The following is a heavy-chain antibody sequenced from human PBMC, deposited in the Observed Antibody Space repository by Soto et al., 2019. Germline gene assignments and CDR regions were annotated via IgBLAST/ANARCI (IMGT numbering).Heavy chain of an antibody. V-gene: IGHV3-21*06. CDR3: VRESEDLTSNFDY. CDR2: ISSTTNYI. Sequence: GGPLRLSCSASGFTFTRDSMNWVRQAPGKGLEWVPSISSTTNYIYYGDSMKGRFTISRDNAKNSLYLEMNSLRAEDTAVYYCVRESEDLTSNFDYWGQGTLVTVSS. J-gene: IGHJ4*02. CDR1: GFTFTRDS.